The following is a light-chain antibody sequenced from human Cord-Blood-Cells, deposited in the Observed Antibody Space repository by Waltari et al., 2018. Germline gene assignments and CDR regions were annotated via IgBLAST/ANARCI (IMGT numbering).Light chain of an antibody. CDR2: KAS. Sequence: DIQMTQSPSTLSAYVGDRVTITCRASQSISSWLAWYQQKPGKAPKLLIYKASSLESGVPSRFSGSGSGTEFTLTISSLQPDDFATYYCQQYNSYSYTFGQGTKQEIK. V-gene: IGKV1-5*03. J-gene: IGKJ2*01. CDR3: QQYNSYSYT. CDR1: QSISSW.